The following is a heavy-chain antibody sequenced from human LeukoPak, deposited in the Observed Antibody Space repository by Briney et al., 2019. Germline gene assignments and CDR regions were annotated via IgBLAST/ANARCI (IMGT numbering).Heavy chain of an antibody. J-gene: IGHJ4*02. V-gene: IGHV3-30-3*01. CDR2: ISYDGSNK. D-gene: IGHD6-19*01. CDR1: GFTFSSYA. Sequence: GGSLTLSCAASGFTFSSYAMHWVRQAPGKGLEWVAVISYDGSNKYYADSVKGRFTISRDNSKNTLYLQMNSLRAEDTAVYYCARARGAVAAFDYWGQGTLVTVSS. CDR3: ARARGAVAAFDY.